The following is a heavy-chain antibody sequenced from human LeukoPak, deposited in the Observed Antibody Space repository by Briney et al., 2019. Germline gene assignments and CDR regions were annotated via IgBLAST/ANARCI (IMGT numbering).Heavy chain of an antibody. V-gene: IGHV4-59*08. D-gene: IGHD1-26*01. Sequence: SETLSLTCTVSGSSMNDYYWSWIRQPPGKGLEWIGYISYSGNTNYNPSLKSRVTISVDMSKNQFSLKLSSVTAADTAVYHCARLILSGSYLYYFDYWGQGTLVTVSS. J-gene: IGHJ4*02. CDR2: ISYSGNT. CDR3: ARLILSGSYLYYFDY. CDR1: GSSMNDYY.